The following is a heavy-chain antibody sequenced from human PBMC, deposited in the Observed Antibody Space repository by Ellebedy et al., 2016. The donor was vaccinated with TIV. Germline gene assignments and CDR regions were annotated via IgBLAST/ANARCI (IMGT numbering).Heavy chain of an antibody. CDR3: AGGTHYYYGWDV. CDR1: SDSVSSGRYY. Sequence: SETLSLTXTVSSDSVSSGRYYWSWIRQSPGTGLEWIGYIDHSGSTDYNPSLKSRVTLSIDTSKSQFSLKLSSVTAADTAVYYCAGGTHYYYGWDVWGQGTTVIVS. CDR2: IDHSGST. J-gene: IGHJ6*02. V-gene: IGHV4-61*01.